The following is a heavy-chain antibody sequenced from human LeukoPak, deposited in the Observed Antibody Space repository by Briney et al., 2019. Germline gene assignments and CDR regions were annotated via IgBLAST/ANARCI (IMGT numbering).Heavy chain of an antibody. J-gene: IGHJ5*02. CDR1: GFTFSSYG. CDR2: ISGSGGST. CDR3: AKGGQLGWFGEFWFDP. Sequence: GGSLRLSCAASGFTFSSYGMSWVRQAPGKGLEWVSAISGSGGSTYYADSVKGRFTISRDNSKNTLYLQMNSLRAEDTAVYYCAKGGQLGWFGEFWFDPWGQGTLVTVSS. D-gene: IGHD3-10*01. V-gene: IGHV3-23*01.